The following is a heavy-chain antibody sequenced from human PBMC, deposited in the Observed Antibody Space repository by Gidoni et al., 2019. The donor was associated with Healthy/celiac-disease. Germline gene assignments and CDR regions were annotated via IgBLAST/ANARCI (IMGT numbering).Heavy chain of an antibody. J-gene: IGHJ4*02. CDR1: GFPCSGYA. V-gene: IGHV3-23*01. CDR2: ISGSGGST. CDR3: AKGRSGSYSRTDI. D-gene: IGHD1-26*01. Sequence: EVQLLESGGGLVQPGGSLRLSCAASGFPCSGYAMSWVRQAPGKGLEWVSAISGSGGSTYYADSVKGRFTISRDNSKNTLYLQMNSLRAEDTAVYYCAKGRSGSYSRTDIWGQGTLVTVSS.